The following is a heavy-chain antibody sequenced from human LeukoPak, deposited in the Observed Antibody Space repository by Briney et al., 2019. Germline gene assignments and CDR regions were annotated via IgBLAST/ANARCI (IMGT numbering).Heavy chain of an antibody. CDR1: GFTFSSYA. CDR3: AKIRRTGYSSSWYAPFDY. D-gene: IGHD6-13*01. CDR2: ISYDGSNK. V-gene: IGHV3-30*18. Sequence: PGGSLRLSCAASGFTFSSYAMHWVRQAPGKGLEWVAVISYDGSNKYYADSVKGRFTISRDNSKNTLYLQMNSLRAEDTAVYYCAKIRRTGYSSSWYAPFDYWGQGTLVTVSS. J-gene: IGHJ4*02.